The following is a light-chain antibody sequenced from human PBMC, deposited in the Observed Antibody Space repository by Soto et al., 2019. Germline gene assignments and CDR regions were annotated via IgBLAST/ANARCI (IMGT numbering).Light chain of an antibody. V-gene: IGLV2-14*02. Sequence: QSALTQPASVSGSPGQSITISCTGTSSDVGGYILVSWYQQHPGKAPKLMIYEVSNRPSGVSNRFSGSKSGNTASLTISELQAEDEADYYCSSYTSRSTPVFGGGTKLTVL. CDR3: SSYTSRSTPV. J-gene: IGLJ2*01. CDR1: SSDVGGYIL. CDR2: EVS.